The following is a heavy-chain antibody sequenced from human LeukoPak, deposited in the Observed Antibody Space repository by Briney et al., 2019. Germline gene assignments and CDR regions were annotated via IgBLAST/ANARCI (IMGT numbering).Heavy chain of an antibody. Sequence: GASVKVSCKASGGTFTSYAISWVRQAPGQGLEWMGGIIPIFGTANYAQKFQGRVTITADESTSTAYMELSSLRSEDTAVYYCARAPGDCSSTSCYWEAYYYYYMDVWGKGTTVTVSS. CDR2: IIPIFGTA. CDR3: ARAPGDCSSTSCYWEAYYYYYMDV. V-gene: IGHV1-69*13. J-gene: IGHJ6*03. D-gene: IGHD2-2*01. CDR1: GGTFTSYA.